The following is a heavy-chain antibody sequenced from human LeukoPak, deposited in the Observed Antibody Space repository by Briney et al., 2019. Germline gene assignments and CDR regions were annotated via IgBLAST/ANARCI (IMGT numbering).Heavy chain of an antibody. CDR3: ARDAIVGATRIPFYYFDY. CDR1: GYTFTSYY. Sequence: ASVKVSCKASGYTFTSYYMHWVRQAPGQGREWMGIINPSGGSTSYAQKFQGRVTMTRDTSTSTVYMELSSLRSEDTAVYYCARDAIVGATRIPFYYFDYWGQGTLVTVSS. D-gene: IGHD1-26*01. V-gene: IGHV1-46*01. CDR2: INPSGGST. J-gene: IGHJ4*02.